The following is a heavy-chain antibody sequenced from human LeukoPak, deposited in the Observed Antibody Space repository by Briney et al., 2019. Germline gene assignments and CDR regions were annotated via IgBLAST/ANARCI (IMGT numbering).Heavy chain of an antibody. CDR1: DGSISSSSYY. J-gene: IGHJ5*02. V-gene: IGHV4-39*01. CDR3: ARPRRAAAGNNWFDP. CDR2: IYYSGST. D-gene: IGHD6-13*01. Sequence: SETLSLTCTVSDGSISSSSYYWGWIRQPPGKGLEWIGSIYYSGSTYYNPSLKSRVTISVDTSKNQFSLKLSSVTAADTAVYYCARPRRAAAGNNWFDPWGQGTLVTVSS.